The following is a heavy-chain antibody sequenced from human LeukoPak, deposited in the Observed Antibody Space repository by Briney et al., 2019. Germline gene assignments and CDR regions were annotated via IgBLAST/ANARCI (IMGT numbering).Heavy chain of an antibody. CDR1: GFSFSTYD. J-gene: IGHJ5*02. V-gene: IGHV3-11*06. CDR2: ISSSRSDYR. D-gene: IGHD1-1*01. CDR3: ARGGRNDLRSWFDP. Sequence: PGGSLTLSCAASGFSFSTYDMIWNRQAPGKGLEWVSHISSSRSDYRRYAESVRGRFTISRDNAKNSVYLEMNGLPKNDTAVYYCARGGRNDLRSWFDPWGQGTVVTISS.